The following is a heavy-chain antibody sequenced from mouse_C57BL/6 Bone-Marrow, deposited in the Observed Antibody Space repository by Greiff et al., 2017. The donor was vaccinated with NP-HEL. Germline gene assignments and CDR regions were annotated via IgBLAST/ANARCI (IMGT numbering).Heavy chain of an antibody. D-gene: IGHD1-1*01. CDR1: GYTFTSYW. Sequence: VQLQQPGAELVKPGASVKLSCKASGYTFTSYWMPWVKQRPGQGLEWIGMIHPNSGSTNYNEQFKSKATLTGDKSSNTAYMQLSSLTTEDSAVYDSARTTVVATYWALEVWGTGTSVTVSS. CDR3: ARTTVVATYWALEV. CDR2: IHPNSGST. V-gene: IGHV1-64*01. J-gene: IGHJ1*03.